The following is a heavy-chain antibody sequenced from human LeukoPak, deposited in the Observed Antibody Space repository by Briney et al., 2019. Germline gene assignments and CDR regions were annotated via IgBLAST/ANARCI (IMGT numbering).Heavy chain of an antibody. CDR2: IPYDGSKK. CDR1: GLTFSTYC. Sequence: GGSLSLSCLVSGLTFSTYCMHWFRQAPGRGLEWVAVIPYDGSKKYYADSVKGRFTISRDNSKNTLYLQMNSLRAEDTAVFYCAKDAPPCSGGSCYSGYYFYGMDVWGKGTTVTVSS. J-gene: IGHJ6*04. CDR3: AKDAPPCSGGSCYSGYYFYGMDV. V-gene: IGHV3-30*18. D-gene: IGHD2-15*01.